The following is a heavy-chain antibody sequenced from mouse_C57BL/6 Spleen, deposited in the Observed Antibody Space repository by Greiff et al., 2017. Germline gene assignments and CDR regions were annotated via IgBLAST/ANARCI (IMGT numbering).Heavy chain of an antibody. J-gene: IGHJ2*01. CDR2: IRNKANGYTT. D-gene: IGHD2-1*01. CDR3: ARWRGNGGTFDY. V-gene: IGHV7-3*01. Sequence: DVKLVESGGGLVQPGGSLSLSCAASGFTFTDYYMSWVRQPPGKALEWLGFIRNKANGYTTEYGASVKGRFTISRDNSQSILYLQMNALRAEDSATYYCARWRGNGGTFDYWGQGTTLTVSS. CDR1: GFTFTDYY.